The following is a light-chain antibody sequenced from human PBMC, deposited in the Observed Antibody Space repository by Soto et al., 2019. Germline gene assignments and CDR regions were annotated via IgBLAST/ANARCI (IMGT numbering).Light chain of an antibody. CDR1: HSVSSSY. V-gene: IGKV3D-20*02. J-gene: IGKJ4*01. CDR3: QQRSNWPLT. Sequence: EIVLTQSPGTLSLSPGERATRSCRASHSVSSSYLAWHKQKPGQAPRLLIYGASSRATGIPDRFSGSGSGTDFTLTISRLEPEDFAVDYCQQRSNWPLTVGGVTKVDIK. CDR2: GAS.